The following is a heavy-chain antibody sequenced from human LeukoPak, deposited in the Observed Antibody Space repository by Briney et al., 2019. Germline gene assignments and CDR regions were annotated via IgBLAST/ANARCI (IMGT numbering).Heavy chain of an antibody. J-gene: IGHJ4*02. V-gene: IGHV4-59*01. CDR3: ASSGWYSFDY. CDR1: GGSISSYY. D-gene: IGHD6-19*01. CDR2: IYYSGST. Sequence: SETLSLTCTVSGGSISSYYWSWIRQPPGKGLEWIGYIYYSGSTNCNPSLKSRVTISVDTSKNQFSLKLSSVTAADTAVYYCASSGWYSFDYWGQGTLVTVSS.